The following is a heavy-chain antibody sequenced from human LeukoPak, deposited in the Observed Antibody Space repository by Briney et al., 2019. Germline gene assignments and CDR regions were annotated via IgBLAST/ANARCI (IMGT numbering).Heavy chain of an antibody. CDR1: GFTSSNYW. D-gene: IGHD1-26*01. J-gene: IGHJ4*02. V-gene: IGHV3-74*01. Sequence: GGSLRLSCAASGFTSSNYWMQWVRQAPGKGLVWVSRINGDASSISYADSVKGRFTISRDNAKNTLYLQMNSLRVEDTAVHYCARVWDKADYWGQGTLVTVSS. CDR2: INGDASSI. CDR3: ARVWDKADY.